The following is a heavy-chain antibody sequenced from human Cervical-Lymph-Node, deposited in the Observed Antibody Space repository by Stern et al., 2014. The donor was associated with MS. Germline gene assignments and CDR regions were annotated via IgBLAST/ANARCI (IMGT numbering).Heavy chain of an antibody. D-gene: IGHD6-25*01. CDR2: INPSGGNT. CDR1: GYTFTSSY. J-gene: IGHJ4*02. V-gene: IGHV1-46*01. CDR3: AGGHTFDY. Sequence: VQLVEPGAEVKTPGASVKVSCKASGYTFTSSYMHLVRQGPGQMLEWMGIINPSGGNTSYAQKFQGRVSMTRDTSTSTVYMELSSLRSEDTAVYYCAGGHTFDYWGQGTLVTVSS.